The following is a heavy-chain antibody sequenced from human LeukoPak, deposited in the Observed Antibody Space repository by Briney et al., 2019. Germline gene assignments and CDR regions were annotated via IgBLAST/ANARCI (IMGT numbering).Heavy chain of an antibody. CDR2: ISSSGSTI. Sequence: GGSLRLSCAASGFTFSSYEMNWVRQAPGKGLEWVSYISSSGSTIYYADSVKGRFTISRDNAKNSLYLQMNSLRAEDTAVYYCAREGYGDYDPLFDYWGQGTPVTVSS. J-gene: IGHJ4*02. CDR3: AREGYGDYDPLFDY. CDR1: GFTFSSYE. D-gene: IGHD4-17*01. V-gene: IGHV3-48*03.